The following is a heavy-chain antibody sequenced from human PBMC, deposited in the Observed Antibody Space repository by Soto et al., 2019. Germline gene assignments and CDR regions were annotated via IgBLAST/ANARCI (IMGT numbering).Heavy chain of an antibody. V-gene: IGHV7-4-1*01. CDR2: INTNTGNP. Sequence: QVQLVQSGSELKKPGASVKVSCKASGYTFTSYAMNWVRQAPGQGLEWMGWINTNTGNPTYAQGFTGRFVFSLDTSVSTAYLQICSLKAEDTAVYYCARDAGPPAIVVVPAAILCWDNWFDPWGQGTLVTVSS. CDR3: ARDAGPPAIVVVPAAILCWDNWFDP. CDR1: GYTFTSYA. D-gene: IGHD2-2*01. J-gene: IGHJ5*02.